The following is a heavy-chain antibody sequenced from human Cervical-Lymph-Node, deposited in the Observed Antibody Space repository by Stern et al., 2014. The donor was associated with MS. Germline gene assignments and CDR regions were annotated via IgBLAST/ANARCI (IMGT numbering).Heavy chain of an antibody. V-gene: IGHV1-2*02. J-gene: IGHJ5*02. CDR1: GYTFTGYL. CDR3: AREGHYYDTTGYLAH. D-gene: IGHD3-22*01. CDR2: INPNNGGT. Sequence: VQLVESGADVKKPGASVKVSCKASGYTFTGYLLHWVRKAPGQGLEWMGWINPNNGGTTYAQNFQGRVTLTRDTTISTAYMELSSLRSDDTAFYYCAREGHYYDTTGYLAHWGQGTLLTVSS.